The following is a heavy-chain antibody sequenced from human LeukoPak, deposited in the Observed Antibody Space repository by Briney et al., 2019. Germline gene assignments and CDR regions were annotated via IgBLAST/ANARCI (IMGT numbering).Heavy chain of an antibody. Sequence: PGGSLRLSCTASGFTVSSNYMSWVRQAPGKGLEWVSVIRSDGSTNHADSVKGRFTISRDNAKNSLYLQMNSLRAEDTAVYYCARDTWSGYPNYWGQGTLVTVSS. J-gene: IGHJ4*02. D-gene: IGHD3-3*01. CDR2: IRSDGST. CDR3: ARDTWSGYPNY. V-gene: IGHV3-53*01. CDR1: GFTVSSNY.